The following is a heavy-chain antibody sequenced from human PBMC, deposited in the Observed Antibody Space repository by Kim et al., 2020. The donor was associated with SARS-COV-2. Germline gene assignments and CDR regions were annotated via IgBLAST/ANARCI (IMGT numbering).Heavy chain of an antibody. Sequence: ASVKVSCKASGYTFTSYYMHWVRQAPGQGLECMGIINPSGGSTSYAQKFQGRVTMTRDTSTSTVYMELSSLRSEDTAVYYCARLIRGGPARDYWGQGTLVTVSS. CDR3: ARLIRGGPARDY. V-gene: IGHV1-46*01. CDR2: INPSGGST. J-gene: IGHJ4*02. CDR1: GYTFTSYY. D-gene: IGHD3-10*01.